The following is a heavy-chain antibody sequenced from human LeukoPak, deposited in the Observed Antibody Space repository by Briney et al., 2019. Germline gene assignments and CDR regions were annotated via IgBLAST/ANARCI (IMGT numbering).Heavy chain of an antibody. J-gene: IGHJ5*02. Sequence: GGPLRLSCAASGFTFSSYSMNWVRQAPGKGLEWVSSISSSSSYIYYADSVKGRFTISRDNAKNSLYLQMNSLRAEDTAVYYCARDSSVELPKPNWFDPWGQGTLVTVSS. CDR3: ARDSSVELPKPNWFDP. CDR2: ISSSSSYI. CDR1: GFTFSSYS. V-gene: IGHV3-21*01. D-gene: IGHD1-26*01.